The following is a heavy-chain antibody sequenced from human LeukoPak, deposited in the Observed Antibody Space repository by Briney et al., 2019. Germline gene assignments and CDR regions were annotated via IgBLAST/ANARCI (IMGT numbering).Heavy chain of an antibody. Sequence: PGGSLRLSCSAPGFTFSNCAMHWVRQAPGKGLVWVSRVNSDGSSTSYADSVKGRFTISRDNAENTLYLQMNSLRAEDTAVYYCARGVGSGSFFDSWGQGTLVTVSS. D-gene: IGHD1-26*01. CDR3: ARGVGSGSFFDS. J-gene: IGHJ4*02. CDR1: GFTFSNCA. CDR2: VNSDGSST. V-gene: IGHV3-74*01.